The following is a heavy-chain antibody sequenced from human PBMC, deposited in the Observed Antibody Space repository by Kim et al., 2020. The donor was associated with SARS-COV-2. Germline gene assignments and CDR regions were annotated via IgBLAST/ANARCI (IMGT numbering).Heavy chain of an antibody. V-gene: IGHV3-15*01. CDR1: GFTFSNAW. Sequence: GGSLRLSCAASGFTFSNAWMSWVRQAPGKGLEWVGRIKSKTDGGTTDYAAPVKGRFTISRDDSKNTLYLQMNSLKTEDTAVYYCTTGGITFGGVIVTFEDYYYYYGMDVWGQGTTVTVSS. D-gene: IGHD3-16*02. CDR2: IKSKTDGGTT. CDR3: TTGGITFGGVIVTFEDYYYYYGMDV. J-gene: IGHJ6*02.